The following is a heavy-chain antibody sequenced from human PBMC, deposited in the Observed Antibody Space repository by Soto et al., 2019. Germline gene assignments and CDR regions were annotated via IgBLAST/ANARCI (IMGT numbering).Heavy chain of an antibody. CDR3: ARGLTGTMMRPNCFDP. V-gene: IGHV4-39*01. CDR1: GCSIIRSDTYY. CDR2: VYYSGIT. J-gene: IGHJ5*02. D-gene: IGHD1-7*01. Sequence: PSETLSLTCTVSGCSIIRSDTYYWGWIRQPPGKGLEWIGSVYYSGITYYNPSLRSRVTITVDTSNNQFSLKLNSVTAADTAVYYCARGLTGTMMRPNCFDPWGQGTLVTVSS.